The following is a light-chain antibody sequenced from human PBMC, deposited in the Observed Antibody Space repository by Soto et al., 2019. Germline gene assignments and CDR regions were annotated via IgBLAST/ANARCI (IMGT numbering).Light chain of an antibody. V-gene: IGKV3-20*01. CDR1: QSVSSNY. J-gene: IGKJ5*01. CDR2: DAS. Sequence: EIVLTQSPGTLSLSPGERATLSCRASQSVSSNYLAWYKQKPGQAPSLLIYDASSRDTGIPDRFSGSGSGTDFTLTISRLEPEDFAMYYCQQYGSSAPITFGQGTRLEIE. CDR3: QQYGSSAPIT.